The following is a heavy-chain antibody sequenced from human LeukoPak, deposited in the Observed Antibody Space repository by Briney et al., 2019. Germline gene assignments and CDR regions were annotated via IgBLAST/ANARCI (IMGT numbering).Heavy chain of an antibody. V-gene: IGHV4-4*02. CDR3: ARSPSGSSSRWFDP. CDR2: IHHSGTT. Sequence: SETLSLTCAVSGGSISHNYWWTWVRQPPGKGLECIGEIHHSGTTNYNPSLKSRVTISVDKSKNHFSLGLRSVTAADTAVYYCARSPSGSSSRWFDPWGQGTLVTVSS. D-gene: IGHD1-26*01. CDR1: GGSISHNYW. J-gene: IGHJ5*02.